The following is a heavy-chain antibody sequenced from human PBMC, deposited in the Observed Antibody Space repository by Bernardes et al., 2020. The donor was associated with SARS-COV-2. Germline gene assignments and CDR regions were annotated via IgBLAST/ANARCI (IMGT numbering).Heavy chain of an antibody. D-gene: IGHD6-19*01. V-gene: IGHV2-70*04. J-gene: IGHJ4*02. CDR2: IDWDDDK. Sequence: SGTTLVKPTQTLTLTCTFSGFSLSTSGMRVSWIRQPPGKALEWLARIDWDDDKFYSTSLKTRLTISKDTSKNQVVLTMTNMDPVDTATYYCARSSIAVAGPYFDYWGQGTLVTVSS. CDR3: ARSSIAVAGPYFDY. CDR1: GFSLSTSGMR.